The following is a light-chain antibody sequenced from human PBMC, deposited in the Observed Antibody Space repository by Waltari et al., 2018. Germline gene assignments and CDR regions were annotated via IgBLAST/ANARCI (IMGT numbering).Light chain of an antibody. CDR2: GDD. Sequence: SFVLSQEPSVSVAQGKTATIVCEGNNIGDVSVNWYQQHTGQAPVLGVYGDDRRPSGIPELFSRSNSGNPDALTIRWVEAGDEADYYCQVWTNTDDHPVFGGGTKLTV. V-gene: IGLV3-21*03. J-gene: IGLJ2*01. CDR1: NIGDVS. CDR3: QVWTNTDDHPV.